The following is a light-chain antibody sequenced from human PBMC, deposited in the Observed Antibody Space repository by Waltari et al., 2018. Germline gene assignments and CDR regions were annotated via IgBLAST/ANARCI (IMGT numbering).Light chain of an antibody. CDR3: QQSYTTPYT. CDR2: GAS. Sequence: DIQMTQSPSSLSASVGDRVTITCRASQSISKYLNWYKQKPGKAPKLLIYGASSLQSGVPPRFSGSGSGTEFPLTISSLQPEDFATYSCQQSYTTPYTFGQGTKLEI. CDR1: QSISKY. V-gene: IGKV1-39*01. J-gene: IGKJ2*01.